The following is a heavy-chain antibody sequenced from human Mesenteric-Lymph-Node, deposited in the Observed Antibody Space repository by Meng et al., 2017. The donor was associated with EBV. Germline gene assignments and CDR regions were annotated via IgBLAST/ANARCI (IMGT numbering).Heavy chain of an antibody. D-gene: IGHD3-10*01. CDR3: ARDPLLVRGAFPPDY. CDR1: GYNFSHHA. J-gene: IGHJ4*02. V-gene: IGHV1-3*01. Sequence: QCQLVQSEVEVNNPGASLKISCKTSGYNFSHHAKHWVRQAPGQRLEWMGLIFDGDDNTKYSQKFQGRVTITRDTSASTVYMELTSLRSEDTAVYYCARDPLLVRGAFPPDYWGQGTLVTVSS. CDR2: IFDGDDNT.